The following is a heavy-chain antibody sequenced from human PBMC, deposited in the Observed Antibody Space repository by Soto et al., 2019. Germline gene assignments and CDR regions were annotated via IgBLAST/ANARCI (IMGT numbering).Heavy chain of an antibody. D-gene: IGHD3-3*01. V-gene: IGHV1-69*13. CDR1: GGTFSSYA. J-gene: IGHJ6*02. Sequence: SVKVSCKASGGTFSSYAISWVRQAPGQGLEWMGGIIPIFGTANYAQKFQGRVTITADESTSAAYMELSSLRSEDTAVYYCARDKGRITIFGVATAEYYYYGMDVWGQGTTVTVSS. CDR3: ARDKGRITIFGVATAEYYYYGMDV. CDR2: IIPIFGTA.